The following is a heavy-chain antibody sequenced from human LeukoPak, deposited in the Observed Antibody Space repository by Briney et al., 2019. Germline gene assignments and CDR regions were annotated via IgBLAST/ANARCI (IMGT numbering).Heavy chain of an antibody. Sequence: ASVKVSCKASGYTFTSYGISWVRKAPGQGLEWMGWISACNGNTNYAQKLQGRVTMTTDTSTSTAYMELRSLRSDDTAVYYCARRWATTTEIDYWGQGTLVTVSS. J-gene: IGHJ4*02. V-gene: IGHV1-18*01. CDR1: GYTFTSYG. CDR3: ARRWATTTEIDY. D-gene: IGHD1-14*01. CDR2: ISACNGNT.